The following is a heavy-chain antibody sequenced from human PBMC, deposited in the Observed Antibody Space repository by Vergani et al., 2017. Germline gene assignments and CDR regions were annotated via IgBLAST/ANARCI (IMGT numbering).Heavy chain of an antibody. Sequence: QLQLQESGPGLVKPSETLSLTCTVPGGSISSSSYYWGWIRQPPGKGLGWIGSIYYSGSTYYNPSLKSRVTISLDTSKNQFSLKLSSVTAADTAVYYCARHVERMDAFDIWGQGTMVTVSS. D-gene: IGHD2-21*01. CDR1: GGSISSSSYY. J-gene: IGHJ3*02. CDR2: IYYSGST. CDR3: ARHVERMDAFDI. V-gene: IGHV4-39*01.